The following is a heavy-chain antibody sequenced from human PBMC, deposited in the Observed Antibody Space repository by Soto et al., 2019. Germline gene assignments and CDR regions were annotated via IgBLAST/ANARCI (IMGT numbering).Heavy chain of an antibody. D-gene: IGHD3-10*01. V-gene: IGHV5-10-1*03. CDR2: IDPSDSYT. Sequence: EVQLVQSGAEVKKPGESLRISCKGSGYSFTSYWISWVRQMPGKGLEWMGRIDPSDSYTNYSPSFQGHVTISADKSISTAYLQWRSLKASDTAMYYCASSGALYYYGSGTPPPYYYYYGMDVWGQGTTVTVSS. CDR1: GYSFTSYW. J-gene: IGHJ6*02. CDR3: ASSGALYYYGSGTPPPYYYYYGMDV.